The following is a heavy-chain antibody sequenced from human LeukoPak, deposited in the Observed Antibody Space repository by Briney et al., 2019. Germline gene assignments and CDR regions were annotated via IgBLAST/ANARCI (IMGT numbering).Heavy chain of an antibody. Sequence: GRSLRLSCAASGFTFSSYAMSWVRQTPGKGLEWVSGISGDGGNTYYADSVKGRFTIYRDNSKNTLFLQMNSLSAEDTAVYYCAKMPVSYSSGWSNFDYWGQGTLVTVSS. CDR2: ISGDGGNT. V-gene: IGHV3-23*01. CDR3: AKMPVSYSSGWSNFDY. CDR1: GFTFSSYA. J-gene: IGHJ4*02. D-gene: IGHD6-19*01.